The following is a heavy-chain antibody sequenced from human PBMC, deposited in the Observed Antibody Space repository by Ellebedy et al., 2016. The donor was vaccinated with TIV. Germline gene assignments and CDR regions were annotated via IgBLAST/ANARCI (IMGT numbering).Heavy chain of an antibody. Sequence: AASVKVSCKASGYLFTIYYMHWVRQAPGQGLEWMGIINPNDGSTDYAQKFQDRFTMTRDTSTTTVYMELSSLRSDYTAVYFCAREVGRGWFDPWGQGTLVTVSS. CDR3: AREVGRGWFDP. CDR2: INPNDGST. V-gene: IGHV1-46*01. J-gene: IGHJ5*02. CDR1: GYLFTIYY.